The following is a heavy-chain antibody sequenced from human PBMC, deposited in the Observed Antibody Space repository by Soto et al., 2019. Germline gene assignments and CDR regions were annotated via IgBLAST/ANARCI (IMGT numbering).Heavy chain of an antibody. J-gene: IGHJ4*02. D-gene: IGHD3-16*02. CDR3: VRDYIVGSYFFAL. CDR1: GFNFRSYG. CDR2: IWYDGSNK. V-gene: IGHV3-33*01. Sequence: PGGSLRISCVTSGFNFRSYGIHWVRQAPGKGLEWVGIIWYDGSNKFYADSVKGRFTISRDYSKNTVYLQMDSLRVEDTAVYYCVRDYIVGSYFFALWAQGALDPVSS.